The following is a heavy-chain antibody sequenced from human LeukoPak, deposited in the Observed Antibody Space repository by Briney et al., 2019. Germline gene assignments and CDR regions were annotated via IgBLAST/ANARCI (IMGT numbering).Heavy chain of an antibody. D-gene: IGHD6-6*01. V-gene: IGHV3-11*01. J-gene: IGHJ4*02. CDR2: IGNSNTPI. CDR3: ARIGYSSSSLDF. Sequence: GGSLRLSCAASGFAFSDYYMTWIRQAPGKGLECVSYIGNSNTPIYYADSVEGRFTISRDNARNSLYLQMNSLRAEDTAIYDCARIGYSSSSLDFWGRGTLVTVSS. CDR1: GFAFSDYY.